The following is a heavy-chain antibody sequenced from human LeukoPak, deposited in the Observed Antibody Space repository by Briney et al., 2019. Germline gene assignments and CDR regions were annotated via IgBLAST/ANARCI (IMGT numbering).Heavy chain of an antibody. Sequence: ASVKVSCKASGYTFTGYYMHWVRQAPGQGLEWMGWINPNSGGTNYAQKFQGRVTMTRDTSISTAYMELSRLRSEDTAVYYCARGWLNSGRYGPWGQGTLVTVSS. V-gene: IGHV1-2*02. D-gene: IGHD6-19*01. CDR3: ARGWLNSGRYGP. CDR2: INPNSGGT. J-gene: IGHJ5*02. CDR1: GYTFTGYY.